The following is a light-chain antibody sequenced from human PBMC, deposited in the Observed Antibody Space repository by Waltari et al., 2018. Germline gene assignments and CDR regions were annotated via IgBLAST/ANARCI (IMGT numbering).Light chain of an antibody. CDR1: QSISRN. J-gene: IGKJ2*01. CDR2: GAS. V-gene: IGKV3-15*01. Sequence: EILMTQSPATLSVSPGERATLSCRASQSISRNLACYQQKPGQAPRLLIYGASTRAPGIPARFSGSGSGTEFTLTISSLQSEDFAVYYCQQYNNWRTFGQGTKLEI. CDR3: QQYNNWRT.